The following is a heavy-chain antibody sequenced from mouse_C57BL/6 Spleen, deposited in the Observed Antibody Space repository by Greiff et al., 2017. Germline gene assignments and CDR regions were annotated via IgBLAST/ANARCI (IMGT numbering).Heavy chain of an antibody. CDR1: GYTFTEYT. D-gene: IGHD1-1*01. J-gene: IGHJ1*03. Sequence: QVQLQQSGAELVKPGASVKLSCKASGYTFTEYTIHWVKQRSGQGLEWIGWFYPGSGSIKYTEKFKDKATLTADKSSSTVYMELSRLTSDDSAVYFCARHEEEASHYYGSSYNWYFDVWGTGTTVTVSS. V-gene: IGHV1-62-2*01. CDR3: ARHEEEASHYYGSSYNWYFDV. CDR2: FYPGSGSI.